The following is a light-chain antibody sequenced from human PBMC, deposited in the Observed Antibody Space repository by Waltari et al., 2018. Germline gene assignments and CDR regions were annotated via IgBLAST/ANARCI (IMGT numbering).Light chain of an antibody. Sequence: VLTQSPGTLSLSPGETATLSCRASQSISKYLVWYQQRLGHAPRLLIYAASTRATGVPDRFSGSGYGTDFTLTISRLEPEDFAVYYCQNHERLPATFGQGTKVEIK. J-gene: IGKJ1*01. CDR3: QNHERLPAT. CDR2: AAS. CDR1: QSISKY. V-gene: IGKV3-20*01.